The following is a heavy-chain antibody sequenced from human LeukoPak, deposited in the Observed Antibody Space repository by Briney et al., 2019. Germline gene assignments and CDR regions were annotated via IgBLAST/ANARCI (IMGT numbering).Heavy chain of an antibody. CDR1: GFTIDDYA. CDR3: VKDIRLYSGCYDS. D-gene: IGHD1-26*01. Sequence: GGSLRLSCAASGFTIDDYAMHWVRRAPGKGLEWVAGISWNSGTIGYADSVKGRFTISRDNAKNSLYLQMNSLRAGDTALYYCVKDIRLYSGCYDSWGQGALVTVSS. J-gene: IGHJ5*01. CDR2: ISWNSGTI. V-gene: IGHV3-9*01.